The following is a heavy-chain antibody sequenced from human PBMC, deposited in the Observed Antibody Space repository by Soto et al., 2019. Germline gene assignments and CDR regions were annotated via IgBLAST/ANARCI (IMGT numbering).Heavy chain of an antibody. CDR1: GFTFSSYW. V-gene: IGHV3-74*01. CDR3: AREAAAVFDY. CDR2: INSDGSST. J-gene: IGHJ4*02. Sequence: GGSMRLCCAAPGFTFSSYWMHWVRQAPGKGLVWVSRINSDGSSTSYADSVKGRFTISRDNAKNTLYLQMNSLRAEDTAVYYCAREAAAVFDYWGQGTLVTVSS. D-gene: IGHD6-13*01.